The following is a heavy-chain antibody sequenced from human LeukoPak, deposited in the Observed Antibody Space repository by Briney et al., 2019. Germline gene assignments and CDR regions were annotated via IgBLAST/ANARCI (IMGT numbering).Heavy chain of an antibody. J-gene: IGHJ4*02. CDR3: ARGKVRGVIINYFDY. D-gene: IGHD3-10*01. CDR1: GGTFSSYA. Sequence: SVKVSCKASGGTFSSYAISWVRQAPGQGLEWMGGIIPIFGTANYAQKFQGRVTITADESTSTAYMELSSLRSEDTAVYYCARGKVRGVIINYFDYWGQGTLVTVSS. CDR2: IIPIFGTA. V-gene: IGHV1-69*13.